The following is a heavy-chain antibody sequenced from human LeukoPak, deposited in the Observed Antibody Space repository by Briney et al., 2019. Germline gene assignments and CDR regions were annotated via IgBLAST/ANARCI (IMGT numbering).Heavy chain of an antibody. D-gene: IGHD5-24*01. CDR2: IYYSGST. CDR1: GGSISSSSYY. J-gene: IGHJ4*02. CDR3: ARGRWLQFSFDY. V-gene: IGHV4-39*07. Sequence: SETLSPTCTVSGGSISSSSYYWGWIRQPPGKGLEWIGSIYYSGSTYYNPSLKSRVTISVDTSKNQFSLKLSSVTAADTAVYYCARGRWLQFSFDYWGQGTLVTVSS.